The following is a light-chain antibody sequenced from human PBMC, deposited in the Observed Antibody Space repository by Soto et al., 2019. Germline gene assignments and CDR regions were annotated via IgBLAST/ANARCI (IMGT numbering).Light chain of an antibody. CDR3: QQRSVWPIP. CDR1: QNIGTS. Sequence: DIVLPQSPATLSLSPRERATLSCSSGQNIGTSLVWSQQKPGQSPRLLIYDASHRATGVPARFSGSGSGTDFTLTISGLEPEDFAVYYCQQRSVWPIPVGQGTRLEI. J-gene: IGKJ5*01. V-gene: IGKV3-11*01. CDR2: DAS.